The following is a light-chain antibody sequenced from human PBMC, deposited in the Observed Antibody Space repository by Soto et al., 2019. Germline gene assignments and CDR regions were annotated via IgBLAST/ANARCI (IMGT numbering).Light chain of an antibody. CDR2: EVS. CDR3: SSYAGSNEGV. CDR1: SSDVGGYNY. Sequence: QSVLTQPPSASGSPGQSVIISCTGTSSDVGGYNYVSWYQQYPGKAPKLMIYEVSKRPSGVPDRFSGSKSGNTASLTVSGLQAEDEADYYCSSYAGSNEGVFGTGTKVTVL. J-gene: IGLJ1*01. V-gene: IGLV2-8*01.